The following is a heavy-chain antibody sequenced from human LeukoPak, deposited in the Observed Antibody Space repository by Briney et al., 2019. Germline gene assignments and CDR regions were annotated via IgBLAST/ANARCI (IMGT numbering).Heavy chain of an antibody. Sequence: GGSLRLSCAASGFTFDDYAMHWVRQAPGKGLEWVSGISWNSGSIGYADSVKGRFTISRDNAKNTLYLQMNSLRAEDTAVYYCARGEQWLVDWGQGTLVTVSS. CDR1: GFTFDDYA. J-gene: IGHJ4*02. CDR3: ARGEQWLVD. D-gene: IGHD6-19*01. CDR2: ISWNSGSI. V-gene: IGHV3-9*01.